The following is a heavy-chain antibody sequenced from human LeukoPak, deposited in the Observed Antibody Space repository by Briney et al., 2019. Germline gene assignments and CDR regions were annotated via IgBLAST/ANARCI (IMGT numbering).Heavy chain of an antibody. CDR1: GFTFSSYS. J-gene: IGHJ4*02. D-gene: IGHD2/OR15-2a*01. CDR2: ISSSSSYI. CDR3: ARDTTILGPFDY. Sequence: GGSLRLSCAASGFTFSSYSMNWVRQAPGKGLEWVSSISSSSSYIYYADSVKGRFTISRDNAKNSLYLQMNSLRAEDTAVYYCARDTTILGPFDYWGQGTLVTVSS. V-gene: IGHV3-21*01.